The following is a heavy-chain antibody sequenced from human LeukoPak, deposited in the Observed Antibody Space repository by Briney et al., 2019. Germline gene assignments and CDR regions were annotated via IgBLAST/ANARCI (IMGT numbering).Heavy chain of an antibody. Sequence: ASVKVSCKASGYTFTSYYMHWVRQAPGQGLEWMGIINPSGGSKSYAQKFQGRVTMTRDTCTSTVYMELSSLRSEDTAVYYCARDGIYSSGNTYYFDYWGQGTLVTVSS. CDR3: ARDGIYSSGNTYYFDY. J-gene: IGHJ4*02. CDR1: GYTFTSYY. CDR2: INPSGGSK. V-gene: IGHV1-46*01. D-gene: IGHD6-19*01.